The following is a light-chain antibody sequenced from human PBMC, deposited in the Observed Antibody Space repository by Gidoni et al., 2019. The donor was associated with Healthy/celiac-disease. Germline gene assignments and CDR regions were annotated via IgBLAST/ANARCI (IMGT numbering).Light chain of an antibody. CDR2: GAS. J-gene: IGKJ1*01. Sequence: EIGMTQSPAILSVSPGERATLSCRDSQSISSNLAWYQQKSGQAPSLLIYGASTRATGVPARFSGSGLWTEFTLTISSLQSEDFAVDYCQQHNNWPLWTFXXXTKVEIK. V-gene: IGKV3-15*01. CDR1: QSISSN. CDR3: QQHNNWPLWT.